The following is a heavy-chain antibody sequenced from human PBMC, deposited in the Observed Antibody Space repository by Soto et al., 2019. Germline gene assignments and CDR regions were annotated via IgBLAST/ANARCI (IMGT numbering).Heavy chain of an antibody. J-gene: IGHJ6*02. CDR3: ARERVVVVPAAIGPYYYYYGMDV. Sequence: SETLSLTCTVSGVSISSYYWSWIRQPPGKGLEWIGYIYYSGSTNYNPSLKSRVTISVDTSKNQFSLKLSSVTAADTAVYYCARERVVVVPAAIGPYYYYYGMDVWGQGTTITVSS. V-gene: IGHV4-59*01. CDR2: IYYSGST. D-gene: IGHD2-2*02. CDR1: GVSISSYY.